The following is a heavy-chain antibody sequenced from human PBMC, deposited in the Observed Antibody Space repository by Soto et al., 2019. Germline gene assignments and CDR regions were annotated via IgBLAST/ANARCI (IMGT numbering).Heavy chain of an antibody. V-gene: IGHV3-23*01. CDR3: AKLPLLLALGFDY. J-gene: IGHJ4*02. CDR1: GFTFSNYV. D-gene: IGHD3-10*01. Sequence: GGSLRLACAASGFTFSNYVMSWVRQAPGKGLEWVSSISGSGDNTYYADSVKGRFTISRDNSKNTLFLQMNSLRAEDTAVYYCAKLPLLLALGFDYWGQGTLVTVSS. CDR2: ISGSGDNT.